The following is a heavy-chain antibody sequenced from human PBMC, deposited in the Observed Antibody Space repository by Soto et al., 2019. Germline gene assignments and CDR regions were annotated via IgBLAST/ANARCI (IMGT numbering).Heavy chain of an antibody. J-gene: IGHJ6*02. CDR1: GYTFTSYG. CDR3: ARVEGYCSSTSCYTGGGMDV. D-gene: IGHD2-2*02. Sequence: QVQLVQSGAEVKKPGASVKVSCKASGYTFTSYGISWVRQAPGQGLEWMGWISAYNGNTNYAQKLQGRVTMTTDTSTRTAYMELRSLRSDDTAVYYCARVEGYCSSTSCYTGGGMDVWGQGTTVTVSS. CDR2: ISAYNGNT. V-gene: IGHV1-18*04.